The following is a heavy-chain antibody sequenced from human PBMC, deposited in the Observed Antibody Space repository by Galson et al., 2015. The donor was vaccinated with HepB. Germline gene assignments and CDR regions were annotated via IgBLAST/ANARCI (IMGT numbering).Heavy chain of an antibody. CDR2: INPKSGDT. CDR1: GYTFTDHY. CDR3: ARGGGRYRLDT. V-gene: IGHV1-2*02. Sequence: SVKVSCKASGYTFTDHYFHWVRQAPGQGLEWMGWINPKSGDTKYEQNFQGRVSMTRDTSVSLVSMELSSLRSDDTAVYYCARGGGRYRLDTWGQGTLVIVSS. J-gene: IGHJ5*02. D-gene: IGHD3-16*02.